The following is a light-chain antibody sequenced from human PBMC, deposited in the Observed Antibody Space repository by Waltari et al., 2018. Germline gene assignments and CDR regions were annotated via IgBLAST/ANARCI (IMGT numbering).Light chain of an antibody. CDR1: SSDVGGYNF. V-gene: IGLV2-23*02. Sequence: QSALSQPASVSGSPGQSITISCTATSSDVGGYNFVSWYQHHPGNAPKLMFYDVNKRPSGVSNRFSGSKSGNTASLTISGLQAEDEADYFCCSYTDSTTLVFGGGTKLTVL. CDR2: DVN. CDR3: CSYTDSTTLV. J-gene: IGLJ3*02.